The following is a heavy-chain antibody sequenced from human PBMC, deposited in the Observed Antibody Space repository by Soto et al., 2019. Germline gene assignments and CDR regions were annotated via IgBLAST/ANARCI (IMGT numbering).Heavy chain of an antibody. V-gene: IGHV4-31*03. Sequence: KTSETLSLTCTVSGGSISRGGYFWSWIRQHPGKGLEWIGYLYYSGSTSYNPSLKSRVTVSLDTSKNQFSLKLTSVTAADTAVYYCARGFYYGLDVWGQGTTVTVSS. CDR1: GGSISRGGYF. CDR3: ARGFYYGLDV. CDR2: LYYSGST. J-gene: IGHJ6*02.